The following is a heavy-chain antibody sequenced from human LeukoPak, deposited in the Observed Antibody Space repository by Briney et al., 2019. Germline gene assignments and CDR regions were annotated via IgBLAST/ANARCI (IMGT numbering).Heavy chain of an antibody. CDR3: ARVCSSTSCLDY. Sequence: SQTLSLTCTVSGGSISSGGYYWSWIRQPPGKGLEWIGYIYHSGSTYYNPSLKSRVTISVDRSKNQFSLKLSSVTAADTAVYYCARVCSSTSCLDYWGQGTLVTVSS. J-gene: IGHJ4*02. V-gene: IGHV4-30-2*01. CDR1: GGSISSGGYY. D-gene: IGHD2-2*01. CDR2: IYHSGST.